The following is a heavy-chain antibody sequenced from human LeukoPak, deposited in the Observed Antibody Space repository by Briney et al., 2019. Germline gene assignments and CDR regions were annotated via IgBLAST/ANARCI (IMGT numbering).Heavy chain of an antibody. V-gene: IGHV4-39*01. CDR1: GGSISSSTYY. D-gene: IGHD2-2*01. CDR3: GRPLGCFSSGCPYDAFDI. CDR2: IYYGGSS. J-gene: IGHJ3*02. Sequence: PSETLSLTCTVSGGSISSSTYYWGWIRQPPGKGLEWIGNIYYGGSSYSNPSLKSRLTISVDTSKNQFSLKLSSVTAADTAVYYCGRPLGCFSSGCPYDAFDIWRHGTMVTVSS.